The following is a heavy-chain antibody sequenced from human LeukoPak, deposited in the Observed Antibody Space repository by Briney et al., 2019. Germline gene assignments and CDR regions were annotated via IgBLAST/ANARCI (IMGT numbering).Heavy chain of an antibody. J-gene: IGHJ3*02. CDR2: IRFDGSNK. CDR1: GFTFSTYA. D-gene: IGHD2-21*02. V-gene: IGHV3-30*02. CDR3: AKFPTQYCGGDCYPYAFDI. Sequence: GGSLRLSCAASGFTFSTYAMHWVRQAPGKGLEWVTFIRFDGSNKYYADSVKGRFTISRDNSKNTLYLQMNSLRAEDTAVYYCAKFPTQYCGGDCYPYAFDIWGQGTMVTVSS.